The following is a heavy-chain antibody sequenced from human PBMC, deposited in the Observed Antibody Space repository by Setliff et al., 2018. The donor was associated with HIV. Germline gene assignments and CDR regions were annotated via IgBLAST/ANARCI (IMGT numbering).Heavy chain of an antibody. J-gene: IGHJ4*02. CDR1: GYPFTSYG. Sequence: ASVKVSCKASGYPFTSYGLRWVRQAPGQGLEWMGWISPYNGDTYYDEKFQGRVTMTTDTSTSTASMELTSLRSDDTAVYYCARMNAYYNVWRSTYYFDYWGQGTLVAVSS. CDR3: ARMNAYYNVWRSTYYFDY. CDR2: ISPYNGDT. V-gene: IGHV1-18*01. D-gene: IGHD3-3*01.